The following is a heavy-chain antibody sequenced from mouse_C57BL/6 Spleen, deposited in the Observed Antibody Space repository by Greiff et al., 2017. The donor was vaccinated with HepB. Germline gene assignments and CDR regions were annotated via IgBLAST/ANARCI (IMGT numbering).Heavy chain of an antibody. Sequence: VQLQQPGAELVRPGTSVKVSCKASGYAFTNYLIEWVKQRPGQGLEWIGVINPGSGGTNYNEKFKGKATLTADKSSSTAYMQHSSLTSEDAAVYFCAGAGSGYELGYAMAYWGQGTSVTVSS. CDR2: INPGSGGT. D-gene: IGHD1-1*01. V-gene: IGHV1-54*01. CDR3: AGAGSGYELGYAMAY. J-gene: IGHJ4*01. CDR1: GYAFTNYL.